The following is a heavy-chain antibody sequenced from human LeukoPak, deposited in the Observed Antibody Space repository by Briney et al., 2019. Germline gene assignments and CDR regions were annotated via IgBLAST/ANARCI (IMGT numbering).Heavy chain of an antibody. J-gene: IGHJ4*02. CDR1: GGSISTNTYY. CDR2: IHHRGPT. CDR3: ARVTYSGYQHFDY. D-gene: IGHD3-22*01. V-gene: IGHV4-39*07. Sequence: PSETLSLTCIVSGGSISTNTYYWGWIRLPPGKGLEWIGEIHHRGPTYYNPSLRSRVTISVDTSKNQFSLRLTSVTAADTAVYYCARVTYSGYQHFDYWGQGNLVTVS.